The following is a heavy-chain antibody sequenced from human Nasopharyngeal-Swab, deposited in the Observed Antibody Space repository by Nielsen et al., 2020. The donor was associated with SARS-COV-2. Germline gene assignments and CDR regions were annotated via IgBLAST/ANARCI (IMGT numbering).Heavy chain of an antibody. D-gene: IGHD3-3*01. CDR2: IYSDGST. J-gene: IGHJ4*02. V-gene: IGHV3-53*01. Sequence: GESLKISCAASGFSVRTDYMGWVRQAPDKGPEWVSLIYSDGSTTYADSVKGRFTISRDSSKNTIFLQMNTLRAEDTAMYYCAHLRFLVIDQWGQGTLVIVSS. CDR3: AHLRFLVIDQ. CDR1: GFSVRTDY.